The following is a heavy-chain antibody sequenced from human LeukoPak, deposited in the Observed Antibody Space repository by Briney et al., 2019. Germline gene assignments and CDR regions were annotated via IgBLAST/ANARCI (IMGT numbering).Heavy chain of an antibody. CDR2: IIPIFGTA. CDR3: ARLRFLEWLPYHDY. D-gene: IGHD3-3*01. CDR1: GYTFTSYD. J-gene: IGHJ4*02. Sequence: SVKVSCKASGYTFTSYDINWVRQATGQGLEWMGGIIPIFGTANYAQKFQGRVTITADESTSTAYMELSSLRSEDTAVYYCARLRFLEWLPYHDYWGQGTLVTVSS. V-gene: IGHV1-69*13.